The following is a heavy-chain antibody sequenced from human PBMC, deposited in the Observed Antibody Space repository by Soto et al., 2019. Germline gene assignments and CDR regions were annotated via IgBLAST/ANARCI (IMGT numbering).Heavy chain of an antibody. J-gene: IGHJ4*02. CDR3: ARMMRELMPRRRAYSFDY. Sequence: ASVKVSCKACGWTFSSYAISWVGQAPGQGREWMGGIIPIFGTANYAQKFQGRVTITADESTSTAYMELSSLRSEDTAVYYCARMMRELMPRRRAYSFDYWGQGPQFTGSS. D-gene: IGHD1-26*01. CDR2: IIPIFGTA. V-gene: IGHV1-69*13. CDR1: GWTFSSYA.